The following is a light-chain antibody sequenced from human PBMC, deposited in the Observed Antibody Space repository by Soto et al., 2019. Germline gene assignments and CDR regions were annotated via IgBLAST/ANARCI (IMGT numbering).Light chain of an antibody. Sequence: QSVLTQPASLSGSPGQSITISCTGTSSDVGGYNYVSWYQQHPGKAPKLMIYDVSNWPSGVSNRFSGSKSGHTASLTISGLQAEDEADYYCSSYTSSSTNVFGTGTKLTVL. CDR2: DVS. CDR3: SSYTSSSTNV. J-gene: IGLJ1*01. CDR1: SSDVGGYNY. V-gene: IGLV2-14*01.